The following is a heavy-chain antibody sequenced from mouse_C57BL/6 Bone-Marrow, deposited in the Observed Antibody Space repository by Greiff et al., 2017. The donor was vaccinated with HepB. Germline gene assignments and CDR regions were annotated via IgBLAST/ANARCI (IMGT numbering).Heavy chain of an antibody. J-gene: IGHJ2*01. V-gene: IGHV10-3*01. CDR2: IRSKSSSYAT. CDR1: GFTFITYP. Sequence: GGGLVQPKGSLKLPCAAPGFTFITYPLHWFRQAPGKGLEWVARIRSKSSSYATYYAESVNDRFNISRDDSQRMLYLQMNNLKTEDTAMYYCVRGGPFKYFDYWGQGTTLTVSS. CDR3: VRGGPFKYFDY.